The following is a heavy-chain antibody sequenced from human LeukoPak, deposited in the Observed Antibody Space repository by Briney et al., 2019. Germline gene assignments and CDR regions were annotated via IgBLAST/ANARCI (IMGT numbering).Heavy chain of an antibody. V-gene: IGHV1-18*01. CDR2: ISASDGTT. CDR1: GYTFSDYG. CDR3: ARCGAAVTTHFSH. Sequence: ASVKVSCKASGYTFSDYGITWARQAPGQGLEWMGWISASDGTTNYAQKVQGRVTMTTDTYTSTAYMELRSLTSDDTAVYYCARCGAAVTTHFSHWGQGALVTVSS. D-gene: IGHD4-17*01. J-gene: IGHJ4*02.